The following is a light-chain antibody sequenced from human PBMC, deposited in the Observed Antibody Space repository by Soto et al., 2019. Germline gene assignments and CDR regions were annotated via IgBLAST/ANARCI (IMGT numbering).Light chain of an antibody. CDR2: GAS. J-gene: IGKJ4*01. CDR1: ESVSGNQ. CDR3: LQYVGSSHT. Sequence: EIVLTQSPGTPSLSPGERATLSCRASESVSGNQLAWFQQKPGQAPRLLISGASSRATGISDRFSGGGSGTDFILTISRLEPEDFAVYYCLQYVGSSHTFGGGTKVEI. V-gene: IGKV3-20*01.